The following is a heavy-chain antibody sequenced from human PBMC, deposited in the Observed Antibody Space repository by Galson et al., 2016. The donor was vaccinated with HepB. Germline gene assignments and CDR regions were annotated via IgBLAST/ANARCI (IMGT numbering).Heavy chain of an antibody. CDR2: ISYDGYTK. CDR3: AKAIWAGLGLPCFDY. CDR1: GFIFNNYA. D-gene: IGHD5/OR15-5a*01. J-gene: IGHJ4*02. V-gene: IGHV3-30*18. Sequence: SLRLSCAASGFIFNNYAMHWVRQAPGKGLEWVAVISYDGYTKDYAASVKGRFTISRDDSRDTLSLQMNNLRPDDTAIYYCAKAIWAGLGLPCFDYWGQGILVSVSS.